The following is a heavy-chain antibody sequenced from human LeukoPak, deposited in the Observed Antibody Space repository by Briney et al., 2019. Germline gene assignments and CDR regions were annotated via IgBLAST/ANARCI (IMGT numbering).Heavy chain of an antibody. D-gene: IGHD2-15*01. CDR1: GGSISSYY. Sequence: SESLSLTCTVSGGSISSYYWSWIRQPPGKGLEWVGYIYYSGSTNYNPSLKSRVTMSVDTSKNQFSLKLSSVTAAETGVYCCARTLGYCSGGSCNGDAFDIWGQGTMVTVSS. CDR3: ARTLGYCSGGSCNGDAFDI. J-gene: IGHJ3*02. V-gene: IGHV4-59*01. CDR2: IYYSGST.